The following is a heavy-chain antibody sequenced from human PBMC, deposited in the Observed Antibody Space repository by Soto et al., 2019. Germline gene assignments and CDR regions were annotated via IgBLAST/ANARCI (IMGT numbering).Heavy chain of an antibody. CDR1: GGSFSGYF. Sequence: SETLSLTCAVFGGSFSGYFWSWVRQPPGRGLDWIGEIDHSGSTNYNPSLKSRVTISVDTSKNQFSLYLQMSSLRGEDTAVYFCARDSSGPSGYNLYDPWGQGTLVTVSS. CDR2: IDHSGST. CDR3: ARDSSGPSGYNLYDP. V-gene: IGHV4-34*01. D-gene: IGHD5-12*01. J-gene: IGHJ5*02.